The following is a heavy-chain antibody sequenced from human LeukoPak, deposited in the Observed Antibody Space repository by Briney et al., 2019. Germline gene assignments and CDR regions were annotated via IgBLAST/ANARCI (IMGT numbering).Heavy chain of an antibody. CDR3: ARADCSSSTCYLRRSWFDP. V-gene: IGHV3-21*01. D-gene: IGHD2-2*01. CDR1: GFTLSNYD. Sequence: GGSLRLSCAASGFTLSNYDMNWVRQAPGEGLEWVSSISTSRRYIYYKDSVRGRFTISRDDAKNSLYLEMNSLRAENTAVYYCARADCSSSTCYLRRSWFDPWGQGTLVTVSS. J-gene: IGHJ5*02. CDR2: ISTSRRYI.